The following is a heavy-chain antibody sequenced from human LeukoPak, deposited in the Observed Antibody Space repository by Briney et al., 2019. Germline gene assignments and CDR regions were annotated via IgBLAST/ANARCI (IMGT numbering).Heavy chain of an antibody. Sequence: PGRSLRLSCSASGFTCDDYAVSWFRQAPGKGLEWVGFIRSKAFGGTPEYAASVRGRFTISRDDSKSIAYLQMNSLKTEDTAVYYCTRNTVTVHFDYWSQGTLVTVSS. V-gene: IGHV3-49*03. J-gene: IGHJ4*02. D-gene: IGHD4-17*01. CDR3: TRNTVTVHFDY. CDR1: GFTCDDYA. CDR2: IRSKAFGGTP.